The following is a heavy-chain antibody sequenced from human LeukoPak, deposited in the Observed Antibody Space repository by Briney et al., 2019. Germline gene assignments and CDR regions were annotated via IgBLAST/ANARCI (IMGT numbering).Heavy chain of an antibody. CDR3: VRNTKDY. J-gene: IGHJ4*02. D-gene: IGHD2-2*01. V-gene: IGHV3-20*04. Sequence: GGSLRLSCAASGFTFSNYVMSWVRQAPGKGLEWVSGLNWNGSTTGYTDSVKGRFTISRDNAKSSLYLQMSSLRAEDTALYYCVRNTKDYWGQGTLVTVSS. CDR1: GFTFSNYV. CDR2: LNWNGSTT.